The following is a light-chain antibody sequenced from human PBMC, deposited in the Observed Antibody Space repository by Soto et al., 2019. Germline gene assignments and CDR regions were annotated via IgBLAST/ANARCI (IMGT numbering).Light chain of an antibody. Sequence: EIVLTQSPGTLSLSPGEGATLSCRASQSVSSSYLAWYQQKPGQAPRLLIYGASSRATGIPDRFSGSGSGTDFTLTISRLEPEDFAVYYCQQYNNWPPTWTFGQGTKV. J-gene: IGKJ1*01. CDR1: QSVSSSY. CDR2: GAS. V-gene: IGKV3-20*01. CDR3: QQYNNWPPTWT.